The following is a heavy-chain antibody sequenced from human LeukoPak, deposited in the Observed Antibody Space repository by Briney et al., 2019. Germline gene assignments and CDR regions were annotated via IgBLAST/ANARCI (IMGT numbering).Heavy chain of an antibody. CDR2: LKHDGSEE. V-gene: IGHV3-7*01. CDR3: ARDPYDSRSGSYGAFDI. J-gene: IGHJ3*02. CDR1: GFTFSSYW. Sequence: GSLRLSCAGSGFTFSSYWMTWVRQAPGKGLGGVANLKHDGSEEYNVDCVKGRFTISRDNAKNSLYLQMNSLRAEDTAVYYCARDPYDSRSGSYGAFDIWGQGTMVTVSS. D-gene: IGHD3-22*01.